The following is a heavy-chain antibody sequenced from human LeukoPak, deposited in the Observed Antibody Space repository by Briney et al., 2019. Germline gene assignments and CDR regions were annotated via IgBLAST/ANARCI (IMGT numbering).Heavy chain of an antibody. D-gene: IGHD3-22*01. CDR2: ISGSGGST. CDR3: AKKGASYYYDSSGYN. V-gene: IGHV3-23*01. CDR1: GFTFSSYA. Sequence: PGGSLRLSXAASGFTFSSYAMSWVRQTPGKGLEWVSAISGSGGSTYYADSVKGRFTIYRDNSKNTLYLQMHSLRAEDTAVYYCAKKGASYYYDSSGYNWGQGTLVTASS. J-gene: IGHJ4*02.